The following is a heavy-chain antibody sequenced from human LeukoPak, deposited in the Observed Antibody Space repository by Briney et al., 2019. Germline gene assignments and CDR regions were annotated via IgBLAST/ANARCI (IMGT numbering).Heavy chain of an antibody. CDR1: GFTFSHYM. CDR3: AKAASSSWPSYYYGMDV. Sequence: AGGSLRLSCAVSGFTFSHYMMTWVRQAPGKGLEWVSVITGSGGNTYYADSVKGRFTISKDNSKNTVYLQMSSLRVDDTAVYYCAKAASSSWPSYYYGMDVWGQGTTVTVSS. J-gene: IGHJ6*02. CDR2: ITGSGGNT. D-gene: IGHD6-13*01. V-gene: IGHV3-23*01.